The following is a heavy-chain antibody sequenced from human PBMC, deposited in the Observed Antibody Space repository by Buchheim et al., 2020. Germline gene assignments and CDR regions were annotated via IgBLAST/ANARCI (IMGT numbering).Heavy chain of an antibody. J-gene: IGHJ3*01. CDR2: ITPKSGGA. V-gene: IGHV1-2*04. CDR1: GYTFTGYY. D-gene: IGHD3-9*01. Sequence: QVQLVQSGAEVKEPGSSLKISCKTSGYTFTGYYIHWVRQAPGQGLEWMGWITPKSGGANVAQKFKGWVTMTRDTSTGTAYMELKRLKSDDTAMYFCARNPYYDIVTGSYNGSFDFWGQGT. CDR3: ARNPYYDIVTGSYNGSFDF.